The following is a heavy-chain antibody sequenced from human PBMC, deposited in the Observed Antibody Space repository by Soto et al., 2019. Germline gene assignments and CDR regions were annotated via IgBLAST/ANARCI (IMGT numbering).Heavy chain of an antibody. CDR1: GFTFSSYW. V-gene: IGHV3-74*01. Sequence: EVQLVESGGGLVQPGGSLRLSCAASGFTFSSYWMHWVRQAPGKGLVWVSRINSDGSSTSYADSVKGRFTISRDNAKNTLYLQINSLRAEDTAVYYCARAGSSSWPYYYYYGMDVWGQGTTVTVSS. CDR2: INSDGSST. D-gene: IGHD6-13*01. J-gene: IGHJ6*02. CDR3: ARAGSSSWPYYYYYGMDV.